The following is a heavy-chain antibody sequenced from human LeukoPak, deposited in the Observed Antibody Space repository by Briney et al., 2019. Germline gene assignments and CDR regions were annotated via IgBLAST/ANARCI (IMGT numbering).Heavy chain of an antibody. CDR1: GYTFTNYY. J-gene: IGHJ4*02. D-gene: IGHD3-22*01. CDR2: INPSDGDT. Sequence: AASVTVSCKASGYTFTNYYMHWVRQDPGQGLEWMGIINPSDGDTNYAQKFQGRVTMTRDTSTSTVYMELSGLRSEDTAVYYCARGARREITMIEGSWGQGTLVTVSS. V-gene: IGHV1-46*01. CDR3: ARGARREITMIEGS.